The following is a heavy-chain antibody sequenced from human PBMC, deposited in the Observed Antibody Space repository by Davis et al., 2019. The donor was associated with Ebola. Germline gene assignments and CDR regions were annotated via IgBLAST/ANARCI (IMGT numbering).Heavy chain of an antibody. CDR2: ISGSGGST. V-gene: IGHV3-23*01. CDR1: GFTFSSYA. D-gene: IGHD3-3*01. Sequence: GESLKISCAASGFTFSSYAMSWVRQAPGKGLEWVSAISGSGGSTYYADSVKGRFTISRDNSKNTLYLQMNSLRAEDTAVYYCAKEYYDFWSGFEYNWFDPWGQGTLVTVSS. CDR3: AKEYYDFWSGFEYNWFDP. J-gene: IGHJ5*02.